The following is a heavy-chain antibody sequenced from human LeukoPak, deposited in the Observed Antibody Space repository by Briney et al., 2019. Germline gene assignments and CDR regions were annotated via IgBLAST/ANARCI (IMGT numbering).Heavy chain of an antibody. D-gene: IGHD1-26*01. Sequence: SETLSLTCTVSGGSISSYYWSWVRQPPGKGLEWIAYIYYSGGTNYNPSLKSRVTISVDTSKNQLSLKLSSVTAADTAVYYCARMGGSYRNFPFDYWGQGTLVTVSS. CDR3: ARMGGSYRNFPFDY. CDR2: IYYSGGT. J-gene: IGHJ4*02. CDR1: GGSISSYY. V-gene: IGHV4-59*08.